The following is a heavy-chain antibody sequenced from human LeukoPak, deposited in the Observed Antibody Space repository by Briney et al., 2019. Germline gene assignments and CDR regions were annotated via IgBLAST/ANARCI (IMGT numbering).Heavy chain of an antibody. J-gene: IGHJ5*02. CDR3: VRAAQDGRDAWTGIQTGNWFEP. CDR2: MNPNTGNT. Sequence: GASVKVSCKASVYTFTQYDINWVRQATGQGPEWMGWMNPNTGNTGYAQKFQGRLNLTKNTSIKTAYMELTSLKSEDTAIYYCVRAAQDGRDAWTGIQTGNWFEPWGQGTLVTVSS. D-gene: IGHD3/OR15-3a*01. V-gene: IGHV1-8*01. CDR1: VYTFTQYD.